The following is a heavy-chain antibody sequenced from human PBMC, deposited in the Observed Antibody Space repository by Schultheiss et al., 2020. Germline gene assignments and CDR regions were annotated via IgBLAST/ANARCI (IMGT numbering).Heavy chain of an antibody. CDR1: GGSFIGYY. CDR3: ARKRRVTMMASYFDL. D-gene: IGHD3-22*01. CDR2: INHSGST. V-gene: IGHV4-34*01. J-gene: IGHJ2*01. Sequence: SETLSLTCAVYGGSFIGYYWSWIRQPPGKGLEWIGEINHSGSTSYKSSLKSRVTISVDTSKNEFSLKLSSVTAADTAVYYCARKRRVTMMASYFDLWGRGTLVTVSS.